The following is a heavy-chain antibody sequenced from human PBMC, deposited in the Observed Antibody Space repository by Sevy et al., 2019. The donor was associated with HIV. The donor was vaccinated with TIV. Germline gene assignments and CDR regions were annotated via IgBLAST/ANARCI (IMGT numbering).Heavy chain of an antibody. CDR2: ISGSGGST. Sequence: GGSLRLSCAASGFTFSSYAMSWVRQAPGKGLEWVSAISGSGGSTYYAHSVKGRFTISRDNSKNTLYLQMNSLRAEDTAVYYCAKSPGIAVAGSPQLTYYYYGMDVWGQGTTVTVSS. CDR3: AKSPGIAVAGSPQLTYYYYGMDV. J-gene: IGHJ6*02. D-gene: IGHD6-19*01. V-gene: IGHV3-23*01. CDR1: GFTFSSYA.